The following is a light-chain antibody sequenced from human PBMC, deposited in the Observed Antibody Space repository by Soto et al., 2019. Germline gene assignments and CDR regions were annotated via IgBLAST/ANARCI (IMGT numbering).Light chain of an antibody. CDR3: SSYAGSNNFV. J-gene: IGLJ1*01. CDR2: QVT. CDR1: TSDIAGYNY. Sequence: QSVLTQPASVSGSLGQSITISCTGTTSDIAGYNYISWYQQHPGKAPKLMIYQVTIRPSGISNRFSGSKSGNTASLTISGLQAEDEADYYCSSYAGSNNFVFGTGTKVTVL. V-gene: IGLV2-14*01.